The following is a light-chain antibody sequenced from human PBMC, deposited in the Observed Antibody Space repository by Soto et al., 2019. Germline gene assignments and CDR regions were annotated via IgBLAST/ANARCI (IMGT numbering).Light chain of an antibody. CDR1: QSVSDR. CDR3: QQYADWPKT. V-gene: IGKV3-15*01. CDR2: AAS. Sequence: EIVMTQSPDTLSVSPGERATLSCRASQSVSDRVVWSQQKSGQDPSLLLYAASTRAAGVPARFSGSGSGTECTLTVSSLQSEDFAVYFWQQYADWPKTFGQGTKV. J-gene: IGKJ1*01.